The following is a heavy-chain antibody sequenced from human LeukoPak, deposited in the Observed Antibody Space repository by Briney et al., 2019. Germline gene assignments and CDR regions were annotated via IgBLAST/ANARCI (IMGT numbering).Heavy chain of an antibody. Sequence: GGSLRLSCTASGFTFSGSPMHWVRQASGKGLEWVGHIRSKVNNYATAYAASVRGRFTISRDDSKNTAYLQMNSLKTEDTAVYYCARDNSVEDIAWWFDPWGQGTLVTVSP. V-gene: IGHV3-73*01. D-gene: IGHD4-23*01. CDR3: ARDNSVEDIAWWFDP. J-gene: IGHJ5*02. CDR1: GFTFSGSP. CDR2: IRSKVNNYAT.